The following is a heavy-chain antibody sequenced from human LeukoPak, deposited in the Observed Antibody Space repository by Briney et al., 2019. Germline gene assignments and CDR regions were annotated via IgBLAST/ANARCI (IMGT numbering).Heavy chain of an antibody. D-gene: IGHD6-6*01. Sequence: PSETLSLTCTVSGGSISSYYWSWIRQPPGKGLEWIGYVYYSGSTNYNPSLKSRVTISVDTSKNQFSLKLSSVTAADTAVYYCARWSGSVTARNYYYYMDVWGEGTTVTVS. CDR2: VYYSGST. CDR1: GGSISSYY. V-gene: IGHV4-59*01. CDR3: ARWSGSVTARNYYYYMDV. J-gene: IGHJ6*03.